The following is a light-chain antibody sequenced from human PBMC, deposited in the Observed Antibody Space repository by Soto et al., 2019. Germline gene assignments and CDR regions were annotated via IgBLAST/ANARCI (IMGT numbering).Light chain of an antibody. CDR3: QQYVSSPRT. Sequence: EIVMTQSPATLSVSPGERATLSCRASQGIGSTLAWYQHKPGQTPRLLIYDASTRATGIPDRFSGGESGTGFTLTISRLGPEDFAVYYCQQYVSSPRTFGQGTKVDIK. CDR2: DAS. J-gene: IGKJ1*01. CDR1: QGIGST. V-gene: IGKV3-20*01.